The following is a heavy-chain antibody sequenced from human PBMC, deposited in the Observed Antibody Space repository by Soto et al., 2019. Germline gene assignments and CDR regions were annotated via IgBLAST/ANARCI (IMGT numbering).Heavy chain of an antibody. V-gene: IGHV3-30*18. Sequence: GGSLRLSCAASGFTFSSYGMHWVRQAPGKGLEWVAVISYDGSNKYYADSVKGRFTISRDNSKNTLYLQMNSLRAEDTAVYYCAKCRGVRGVILGTFDYWGQGT. CDR1: GFTFSSYG. D-gene: IGHD3-10*01. CDR2: ISYDGSNK. J-gene: IGHJ4*02. CDR3: AKCRGVRGVILGTFDY.